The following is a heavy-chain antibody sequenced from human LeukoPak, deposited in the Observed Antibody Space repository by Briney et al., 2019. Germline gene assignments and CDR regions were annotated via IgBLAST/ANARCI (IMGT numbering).Heavy chain of an antibody. Sequence: PGGSLRLSCTVSGFTVSSNSMSWVRQAPGKGLEWVSSIFSSTHYSDSVKGRFTISRDNSKNTLYLQMNGLRAEDTAVYYCARRAGAYSHPYDYWGQGTLVTVSS. D-gene: IGHD4/OR15-4a*01. CDR2: IFSST. V-gene: IGHV3-53*01. CDR1: GFTVSSNS. J-gene: IGHJ4*02. CDR3: ARRAGAYSHPYDY.